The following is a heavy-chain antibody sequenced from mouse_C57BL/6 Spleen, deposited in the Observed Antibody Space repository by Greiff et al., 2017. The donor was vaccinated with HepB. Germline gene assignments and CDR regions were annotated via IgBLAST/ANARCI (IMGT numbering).Heavy chain of an antibody. V-gene: IGHV1-61*01. J-gene: IGHJ4*01. CDR2: IYPSDSET. Sequence: QVQLQQPGAELVRPGSSVKLSCKASGYTFTSYWMDWVKQRPGQGLEWIGNIYPSDSETHYNQKFKDKATLTVDKSSSTAYMQLSSLTSEDSAVYYGARKGLYYDYGYAMDYWGQGTSVTVSS. CDR3: ARKGLYYDYGYAMDY. CDR1: GYTFTSYW. D-gene: IGHD2-4*01.